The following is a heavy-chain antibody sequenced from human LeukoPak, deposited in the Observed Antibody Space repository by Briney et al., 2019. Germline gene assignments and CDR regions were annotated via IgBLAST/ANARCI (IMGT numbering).Heavy chain of an antibody. CDR3: ARDLVPLAAAGYYGMDV. D-gene: IGHD6-13*01. V-gene: IGHV3-33*08. CDR2: IWYDGSNK. CDR1: GFTFSSYW. Sequence: GGSLRLSCAASGFTFSSYWMSWVRQAPGKGLEWVAVIWYDGSNKYYADSVKGRFTISRDNSKNTLYLQMNSLRAEDTAVYYCARDLVPLAAAGYYGMDVWGQGTTVTVSS. J-gene: IGHJ6*02.